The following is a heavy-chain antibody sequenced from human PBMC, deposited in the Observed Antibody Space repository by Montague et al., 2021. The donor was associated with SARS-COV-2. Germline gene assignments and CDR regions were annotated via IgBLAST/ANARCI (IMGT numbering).Heavy chain of an antibody. J-gene: IGHJ2*01. CDR2: IFYDGST. CDR1: GGSISSRTYY. CDR3: ARHGPNDYYHSRYFDL. Sequence: SETLSLTCIVSGGSISSRTYYWGWIRQPPGKGLEWIGSIFYDGSTYYNPSLKSRVTISVDTSKNQFSLNLSSVTAADTAVYYCARHGPNDYYHSRYFDLWGRGTLVTVPS. V-gene: IGHV4-39*01. D-gene: IGHD3-10*01.